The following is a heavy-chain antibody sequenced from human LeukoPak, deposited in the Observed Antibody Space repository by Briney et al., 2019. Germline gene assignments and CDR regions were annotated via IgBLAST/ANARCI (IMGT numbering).Heavy chain of an antibody. CDR3: ASSIVVVVAAFDY. D-gene: IGHD2-15*01. CDR2: ISYDGSNK. Sequence: PGRSLRLSCAASGFTFSSYAMHWVRQAPGKGLEWVAVISYDGSNKYYADSVKGRFTISRDNSKNTLYLQMSSLRAEDTAVYYCASSIVVVVAAFDYWGQGTLVTVSS. CDR1: GFTFSSYA. J-gene: IGHJ4*02. V-gene: IGHV3-30-3*01.